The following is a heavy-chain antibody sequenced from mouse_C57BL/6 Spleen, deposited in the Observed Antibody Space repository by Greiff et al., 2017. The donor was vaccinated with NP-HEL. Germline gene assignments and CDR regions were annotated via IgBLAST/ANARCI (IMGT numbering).Heavy chain of an antibody. Sequence: QVQLQQSGAELVRPGTSVKVSCKASGYAFTNYLIEWVKQRPGQGLEWIGVINPGSGGTNYNEKFKGKATLTAAKSSSTAYMQLSSLTSEDSAVYFCAREESYYYGSSSSYYARDYWGQGTSVTVSS. CDR1: GYAFTNYL. CDR2: INPGSGGT. J-gene: IGHJ4*01. V-gene: IGHV1-54*01. CDR3: AREESYYYGSSSSYYARDY. D-gene: IGHD1-1*01.